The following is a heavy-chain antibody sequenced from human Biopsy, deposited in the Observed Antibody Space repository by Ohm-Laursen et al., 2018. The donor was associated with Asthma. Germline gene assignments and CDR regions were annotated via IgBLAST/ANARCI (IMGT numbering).Heavy chain of an antibody. CDR3: ARKAGSCISRTCYSLDF. Sequence: VNISCKSLGGTFNTYVIGWVRQAPGQGLEWMGGVNSVFGTTTYPQKFQDRVTITADDSTSTVYMELSSLRSEDTAVYYCARKAGSCISRTCYSLDFWGQGTLVTVSS. CDR2: VNSVFGTT. D-gene: IGHD2-2*01. V-gene: IGHV1-69*13. CDR1: GGTFNTYV. J-gene: IGHJ4*02.